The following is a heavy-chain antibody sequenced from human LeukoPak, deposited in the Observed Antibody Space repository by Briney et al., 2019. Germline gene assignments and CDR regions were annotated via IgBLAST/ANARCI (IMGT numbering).Heavy chain of an antibody. CDR2: IYSGGST. J-gene: IGHJ2*01. D-gene: IGHD1-14*01. V-gene: IGHV3-53*01. Sequence: GGSLRLSCAASGFTVSSNYMSWVRQAPGKGLEWVSVIYSGGSTYYADSVKGRFTISRDNSKNTLYLQMNSLRAEDTAVYYCARDDISKGSSRNYWYFDLWGRGTLVTVSS. CDR3: ARDDISKGSSRNYWYFDL. CDR1: GFTVSSNY.